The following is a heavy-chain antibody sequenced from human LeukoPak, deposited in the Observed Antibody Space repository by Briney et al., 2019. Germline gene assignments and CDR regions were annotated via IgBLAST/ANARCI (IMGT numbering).Heavy chain of an antibody. Sequence: QTGRSLRLSCEASGFTFDDYGMHWVRQGPGKGLEWVAGITWNSGSTSYADSVKGRFIISRDNAQNSLFLQMNSLSADDTAVYYCAGTTTTCCNQWGQGTLVTVSS. CDR2: ITWNSGST. J-gene: IGHJ4*02. CDR3: AGTTTTCCNQ. V-gene: IGHV3-9*01. CDR1: GFTFDDYG. D-gene: IGHD4-11*01.